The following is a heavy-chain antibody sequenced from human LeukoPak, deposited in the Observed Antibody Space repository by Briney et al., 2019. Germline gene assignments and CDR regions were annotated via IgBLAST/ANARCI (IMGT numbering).Heavy chain of an antibody. D-gene: IGHD3-3*01. V-gene: IGHV1-69*04. CDR3: AREIEFTIFGVWGGWFDP. CDR2: IIPILGIA. J-gene: IGHJ5*02. Sequence: GSSVKVSCKASGGTFSSYAISWVRQAPGQGLEWMGRIIPILGIANYAQKFQGRVTITADKSTSTAYMELSSLRSEDTAVYYCAREIEFTIFGVWGGWFDPWGQGTLVTVSS. CDR1: GGTFSSYA.